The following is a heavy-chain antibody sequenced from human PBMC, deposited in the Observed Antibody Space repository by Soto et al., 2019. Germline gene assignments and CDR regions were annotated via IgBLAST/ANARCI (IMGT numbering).Heavy chain of an antibody. D-gene: IGHD3-10*01. V-gene: IGHV3-23*01. CDR3: AKDLFPYYYGSGSYYNFDY. J-gene: IGHJ4*02. Sequence: GGSLRLSCAASGFTFSSYAMSWVRQAPGKGLEWVSAISGSGGSTYYADSVKGRFTISRDNSKNTLYLQMNSLRAEDTAVYYCAKDLFPYYYGSGSYYNFDYWGQGTLVTVSS. CDR1: GFTFSSYA. CDR2: ISGSGGST.